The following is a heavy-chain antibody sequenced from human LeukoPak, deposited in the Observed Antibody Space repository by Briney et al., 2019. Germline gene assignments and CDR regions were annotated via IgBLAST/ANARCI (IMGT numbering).Heavy chain of an antibody. CDR3: ARTRSAGPFYYYYYMDV. J-gene: IGHJ6*03. CDR2: MYHSGST. Sequence: SETLSLTCTVSGYSINSAYYWGWIRQPPGKGLEWIGSMYHSGSTYYNPSLQSRVTISVDTSKNQFSLKLSSVTAADTAVYYCARTRSAGPFYYYYYMDVWGKGTTVTISS. V-gene: IGHV4-38-2*02. CDR1: GYSINSAYY. D-gene: IGHD2-2*01.